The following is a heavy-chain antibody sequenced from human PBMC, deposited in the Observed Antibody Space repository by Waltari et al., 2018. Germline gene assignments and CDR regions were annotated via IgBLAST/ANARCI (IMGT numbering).Heavy chain of an antibody. CDR2: IRSKAYGGTT. Sequence: EVQLVESGGGFVQPGRSLRLSCTASGFTFGGYAMSWVRQAPGKGLEWVGFIRSKAYGGTTEYAASVKGRFTISRDDSKSIAYLQMNSLKTEDTAVYYCTRFHSDYWGQGTLVTVSS. CDR3: TRFHSDY. J-gene: IGHJ4*02. V-gene: IGHV3-49*04. CDR1: GFTFGGYA.